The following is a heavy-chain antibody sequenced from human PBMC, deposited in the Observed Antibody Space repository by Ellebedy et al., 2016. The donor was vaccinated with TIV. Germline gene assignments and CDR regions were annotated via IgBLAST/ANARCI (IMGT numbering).Heavy chain of an antibody. V-gene: IGHV3-13*04. Sequence: GESLKISXAAPGFTFSSYDMHWVRQATGKGLEWVSAIGTAGDTYYPGSVKGRFTISRENAKNSLYLQMNSLRAGDTAVYYCARQRANQDAFDIWGQGTMVTVSS. CDR2: IGTAGDT. D-gene: IGHD2-8*01. CDR1: GFTFSSYD. CDR3: ARQRANQDAFDI. J-gene: IGHJ3*02.